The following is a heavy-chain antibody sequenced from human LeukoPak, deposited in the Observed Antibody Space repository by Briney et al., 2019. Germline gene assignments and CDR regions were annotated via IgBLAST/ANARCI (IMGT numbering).Heavy chain of an antibody. D-gene: IGHD4-11*01. CDR3: ARVPWDSNYENGMDV. CDR2: INANDGST. J-gene: IGHJ6*02. V-gene: IGHV1-46*01. CDR1: GYTFTNYW. Sequence: ASVKVSCKAFGYTFTNYWIQWVRQAPGQGLEWVSLINANDGSTTYTPKFQGRVTMTRDTSTSTVYMELSSLRSEDTAVYYCARVPWDSNYENGMDVWGQGTTVTVSS.